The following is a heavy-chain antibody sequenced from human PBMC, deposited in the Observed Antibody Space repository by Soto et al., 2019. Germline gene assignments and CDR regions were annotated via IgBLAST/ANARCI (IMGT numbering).Heavy chain of an antibody. CDR2: INHSGST. Sequence: AVYGGSFSGYYWSWIRQPPGKGLEWIGEINHSGSTNYNPSLKSRVTISVDTSKNQFSLKLSSVTAADTAVYYCASMYYYDSSGPGVYWGQGTLVTVSS. CDR3: ASMYYYDSSGPGVY. D-gene: IGHD3-22*01. CDR1: GGSFSGYY. J-gene: IGHJ4*02. V-gene: IGHV4-34*01.